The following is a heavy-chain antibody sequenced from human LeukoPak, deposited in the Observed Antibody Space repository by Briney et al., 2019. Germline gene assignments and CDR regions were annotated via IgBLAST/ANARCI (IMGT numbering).Heavy chain of an antibody. J-gene: IGHJ4*02. D-gene: IGHD3-22*01. Sequence: NTSETLSLTCAVSGGSISSGGYSWSWIRQPPGKGLEWIGYIYHSGSTYYNPSLKSRVTISVDRSKNQFSLKLSSVTAADTAVYYCARSDSSGYYEDYWGQGTLVTVSS. CDR1: GGSISSGGYS. V-gene: IGHV4-30-2*01. CDR2: IYHSGST. CDR3: ARSDSSGYYEDY.